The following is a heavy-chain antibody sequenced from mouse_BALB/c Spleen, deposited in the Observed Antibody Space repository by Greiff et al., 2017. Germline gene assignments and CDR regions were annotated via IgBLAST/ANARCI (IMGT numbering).Heavy chain of an antibody. CDR3: ARDRPYDYDKGFAY. V-gene: IGHV5-4*02. J-gene: IGHJ3*01. CDR1: GFTFSDYY. D-gene: IGHD2-4*01. Sequence: EVQLVESGGGLVKPGGSLKLSCAASGFTFSDYYMYWVRQTPEKRLEWVATISDGGSYTYYPDSVKGRFTISRDNAKNNLYLQMSSLKSEDTAMYYCARDRPYDYDKGFAYWGQGTLVTVSA. CDR2: ISDGGSYT.